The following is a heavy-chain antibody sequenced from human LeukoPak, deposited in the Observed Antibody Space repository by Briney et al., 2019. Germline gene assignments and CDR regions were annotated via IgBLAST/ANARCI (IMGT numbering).Heavy chain of an antibody. CDR2: IHKSGST. CDR1: GGSISSYY. Sequence: SGTLSLTCTVSGGSISSYYWSWIRQPAGKGLEWIGRIHKSGSTDYNPSLKSRVTMSIDTSKNQFSLKLSSVTAADTAVHYCAREGSMTARPFVSIDYWGQGTLVTVSS. D-gene: IGHD6-6*01. CDR3: AREGSMTARPFVSIDY. V-gene: IGHV4-4*07. J-gene: IGHJ4*02.